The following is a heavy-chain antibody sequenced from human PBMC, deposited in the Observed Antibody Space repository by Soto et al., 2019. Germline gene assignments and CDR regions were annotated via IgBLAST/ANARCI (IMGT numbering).Heavy chain of an antibody. CDR1: GGSLSSYY. J-gene: IGHJ4*02. V-gene: IGHV4-59*08. CDR3: ARRYGSAIDY. D-gene: IGHD1-26*01. CDR2: IYYSGST. Sequence: SETLSLTCVVSGGSLSSYYWSWIRQPPGKGLEWIGYIYYSGSTNYNPSLKSRVTISVDTSKNQFSLKLSSVTAADTAVYYCARRYGSAIDYWGQGTLVTVSS.